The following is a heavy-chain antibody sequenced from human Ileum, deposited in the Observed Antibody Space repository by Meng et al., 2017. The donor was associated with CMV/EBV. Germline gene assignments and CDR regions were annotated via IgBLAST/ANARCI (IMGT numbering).Heavy chain of an antibody. D-gene: IGHD2-15*01. CDR1: GFTFSRYW. CDR3: ARKQGGISGVDV. Sequence: GESLKISCAASGFTFSRYWMHWVRQAPGRGLVWVSRINSDGTSTDYADSVKGRFTISRDNVKNTLYLQMNSLRAEDTAVYYCARKQGGISGVDVWGQGTTVTVS. J-gene: IGHJ6*02. CDR2: INSDGTST. V-gene: IGHV3-74*01.